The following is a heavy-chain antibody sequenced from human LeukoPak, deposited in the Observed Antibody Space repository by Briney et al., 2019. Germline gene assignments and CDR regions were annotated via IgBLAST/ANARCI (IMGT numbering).Heavy chain of an antibody. D-gene: IGHD1-26*01. CDR1: GGSISSSSYY. Sequence: SETLCLTCTVSGGSISSSSYYWGWIRQPPGKGLEWIGSIYYSGSTYYNPSLKSRVTISVDTSKNQFSLKLSSVTAADTAVYYCARLRIVGATTIDYWGQGTLVTVSS. V-gene: IGHV4-39*01. CDR3: ARLRIVGATTIDY. CDR2: IYYSGST. J-gene: IGHJ4*02.